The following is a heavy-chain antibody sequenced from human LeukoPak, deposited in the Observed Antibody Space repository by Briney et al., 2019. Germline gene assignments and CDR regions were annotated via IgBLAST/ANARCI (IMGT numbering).Heavy chain of an antibody. CDR3: VRGAATVVTPHPLFSCDV. D-gene: IGHD4-23*01. Sequence: ASVKVSCKASGGTFSSYAISWVRQAPGQGLEWMGGIIPIFGTANYAQKFQGRVTITTDESTSTAYMELSSLRSEDTAVYYCVRGAATVVTPHPLFSCDVWGKGTTVTVSS. V-gene: IGHV1-69*05. J-gene: IGHJ6*04. CDR1: GGTFSSYA. CDR2: IIPIFGTA.